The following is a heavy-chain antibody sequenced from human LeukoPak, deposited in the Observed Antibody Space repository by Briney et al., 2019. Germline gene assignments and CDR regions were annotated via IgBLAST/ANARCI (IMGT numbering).Heavy chain of an antibody. CDR2: ISYDGSNK. CDR3: ARGYSSSSY. J-gene: IGHJ4*02. D-gene: IGHD6-6*01. Sequence: GRSLRLSCAASGFTFSSYGMHWVRQAPGKGLEWVAVISYDGSNKYYADSVKGRFTISRDNSKNTLYLQMNSLRAEDTAVYYCARGYSSSSYWGQGTLVTVSS. CDR1: GFTFSSYG. V-gene: IGHV3-30*03.